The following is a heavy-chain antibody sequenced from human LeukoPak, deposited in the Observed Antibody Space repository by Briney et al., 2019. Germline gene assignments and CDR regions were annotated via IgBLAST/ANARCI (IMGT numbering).Heavy chain of an antibody. CDR3: ARDATVVTPGSNFDY. J-gene: IGHJ4*02. CDR1: GYTFTSYG. CDR2: ISAYNGNT. Sequence: GASVKVSCKASGYTFTSYGISWVRQAPGQGLEWMGWISAYNGNTNYAQKLQGRVTMTTDTSTSTAYMELRSLRSDDTAVYYCARDATVVTPGSNFDYWGQRTLVTVSS. D-gene: IGHD4-23*01. V-gene: IGHV1-18*01.